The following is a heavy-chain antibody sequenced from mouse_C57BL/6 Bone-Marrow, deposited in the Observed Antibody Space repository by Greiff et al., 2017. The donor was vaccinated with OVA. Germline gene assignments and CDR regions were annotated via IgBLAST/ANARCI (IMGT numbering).Heavy chain of an antibody. J-gene: IGHJ2*01. CDR1: GYTFTDYY. CDR3: ARDPLITTVVAPFDY. Sequence: QLQQSGPELVKPGASVKISCKASGYTFTDYYMNWVKQSHGKSLEWIGDINPNNGGTSYNQKFKGKATLTVDKSSSTAYMELRSLTSEDSAVYYCARDPLITTVVAPFDYWGQGTTLTVSS. CDR2: INPNNGGT. D-gene: IGHD1-1*01. V-gene: IGHV1-26*01.